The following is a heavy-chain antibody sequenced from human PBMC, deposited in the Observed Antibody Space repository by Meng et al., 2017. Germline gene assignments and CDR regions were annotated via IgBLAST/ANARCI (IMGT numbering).Heavy chain of an antibody. CDR2: IYYRGSP. CDR1: GDSISSSSDY. Sequence: QLQLQESVPGRVKPSETLSLTCIVSGDSISSSSDYWGWIRQPPGKGLEWIGSIYYRGSPYYNPSLKSRVTISVDTSKNQFSLKLSSVTAADTAVYYCARRDYFDYWGQGTLVTVSS. V-gene: IGHV4-39*01. J-gene: IGHJ4*02. CDR3: ARRDYFDY.